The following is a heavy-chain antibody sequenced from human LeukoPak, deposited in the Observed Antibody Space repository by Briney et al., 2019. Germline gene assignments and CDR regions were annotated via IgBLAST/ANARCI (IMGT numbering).Heavy chain of an antibody. CDR2: IYYSGST. D-gene: IGHD3-10*01. J-gene: IGHJ4*02. Sequence: SETLCLTCTVSGGSISSSSYYWGWIRQPPGKGLEWIGSIYYSGSTYYNPSLKSRVTISVDTSKNQFSLKLSSVTAADTAVYYCARGYYYGSGSPDYWGQGTLVTVSS. CDR1: GGSISSSSYY. V-gene: IGHV4-39*01. CDR3: ARGYYYGSGSPDY.